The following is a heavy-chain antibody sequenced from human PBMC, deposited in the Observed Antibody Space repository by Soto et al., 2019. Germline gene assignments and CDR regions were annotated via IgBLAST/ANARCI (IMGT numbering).Heavy chain of an antibody. V-gene: IGHV4-61*01. CDR1: GGSVSSGSYY. Sequence: QVQLQESGPGLVKPSETLSLTCTVSGGSVSSGSYYWSWIRQPPGKGLGWIGYIYYSGSTNYNPPLKGRVPIAVETSKNQFSLKLSSVTAADTAVYYCARGIEGWYQGRYYYGMDVWGQGTTVTVSS. J-gene: IGHJ6*02. CDR2: IYYSGST. D-gene: IGHD6-19*01. CDR3: ARGIEGWYQGRYYYGMDV.